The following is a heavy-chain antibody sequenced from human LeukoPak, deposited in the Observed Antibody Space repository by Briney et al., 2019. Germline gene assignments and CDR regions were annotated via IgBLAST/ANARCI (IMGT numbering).Heavy chain of an antibody. J-gene: IGHJ6*03. Sequence: ASVKVSCKASTSISSVFGISWVRLAPGGGLEWMGLVSGDNVQTNYGHKFYGRVNMTMETSTNTASMELRGLRSDDTAIYYCARVYLYTTGWSAAYYYFMDVWGKGTTVIVSS. D-gene: IGHD3-16*02. CDR1: TSISSVFG. CDR3: ARVYLYTTGWSAAYYYFMDV. V-gene: IGHV1-18*01. CDR2: VSGDNVQT.